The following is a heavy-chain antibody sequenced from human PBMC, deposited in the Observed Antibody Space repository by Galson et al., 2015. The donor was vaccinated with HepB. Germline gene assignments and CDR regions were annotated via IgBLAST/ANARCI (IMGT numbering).Heavy chain of an antibody. V-gene: IGHV3-48*01. CDR1: GFTFSSYS. CDR3: ARISGDDSSGYYLWYFDY. CDR2: ISSSSSTI. J-gene: IGHJ4*02. D-gene: IGHD3-22*01. Sequence: SLRLSCAASGFTFSSYSMNWVRQAPGKGLEWVSYISSSSSTIYYADSVKGRFTISRDNAKNSLYLQMNSLRAEDTAVYYCARISGDDSSGYYLWYFDYWGQGTLVTVSS.